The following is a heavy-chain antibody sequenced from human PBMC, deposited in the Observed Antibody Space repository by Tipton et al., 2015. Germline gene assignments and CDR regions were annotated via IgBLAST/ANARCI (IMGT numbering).Heavy chain of an antibody. V-gene: IGHV4-59*01. CDR3: ARDGYNSNYFDY. Sequence: LRLSWTVSGGSISSEYWSWIRQPPGKGLEWIGYVFYTGSTYYNPSLESRVTISVDTFENQFSLKLSSVTAADTAVYYCARDGYNSNYFDYWGQGTLVTVSS. CDR1: GGSISSEY. CDR2: VFYTGST. D-gene: IGHD5-24*01. J-gene: IGHJ4*02.